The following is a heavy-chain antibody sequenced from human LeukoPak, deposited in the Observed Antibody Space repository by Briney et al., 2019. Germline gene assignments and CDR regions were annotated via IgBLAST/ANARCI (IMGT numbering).Heavy chain of an antibody. D-gene: IGHD3-22*01. J-gene: IGHJ4*02. V-gene: IGHV4-34*01. CDR1: GGSFSGYY. CDR3: ARQHYYDSSGYGF. Sequence: PSETLSLTCAVYGGSFSGYYWSWIRQPPGKGLEWIGSIYYSGSTYYNPSLKSRVTISVDTSKNQFSLKLSSVTAADTAVYYCARQHYYDSSGYGFWGQGTLVTVSS. CDR2: IYYSGST.